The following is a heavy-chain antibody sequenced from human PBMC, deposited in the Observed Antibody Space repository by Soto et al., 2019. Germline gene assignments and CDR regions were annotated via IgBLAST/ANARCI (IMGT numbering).Heavy chain of an antibody. J-gene: IGHJ3*02. CDR1: GFTFSSYA. V-gene: IGHV3-30-3*01. CDR2: ISYDGSNK. CDR3: ASPYRDMVRGFDGAFDI. D-gene: IGHD3-10*01. Sequence: GGSLRLSCAASGFTFSSYAMHWVRQAPGKGLEWVAVISYDGSNKYYADSVKGRFTVSRDNSKNTLYLQMNSLRAEDTAVYYCASPYRDMVRGFDGAFDIWGQGTMVTVSS.